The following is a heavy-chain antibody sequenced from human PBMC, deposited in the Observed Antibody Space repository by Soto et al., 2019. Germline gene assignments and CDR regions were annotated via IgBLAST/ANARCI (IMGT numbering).Heavy chain of an antibody. Sequence: SETLSLTCTVSDDFISSYYWNWIRQPAGKGLEWIGRVSTNGATNYNPSLESRVTMSVDTSKNQFSLKLTSVTAADTAVYFCARADYEILTGSYAMDVWGKGTTVTVSS. V-gene: IGHV4-4*07. CDR3: ARADYEILTGSYAMDV. D-gene: IGHD3-9*01. CDR2: VSTNGAT. CDR1: DDFISSYY. J-gene: IGHJ6*04.